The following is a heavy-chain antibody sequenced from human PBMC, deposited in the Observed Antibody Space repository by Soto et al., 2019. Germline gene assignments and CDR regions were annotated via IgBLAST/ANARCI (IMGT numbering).Heavy chain of an antibody. V-gene: IGHV3-23*01. Sequence: EVQLLESGGGLVQPGGSLRLSCVGSGFTFSSYDMTWVRQAPGKGLEWVSSFSFYGRRDNTYYADSVKGRFTISRDNSSNTVHLQMDNLRVEDTAVYYCAKSLYNDNGGPNDHWRQGTLVTVSS. D-gene: IGHD1-1*01. J-gene: IGHJ4*02. CDR2: FSFYGRRDNT. CDR1: GFTFSSYD. CDR3: AKSLYNDNGGPNDH.